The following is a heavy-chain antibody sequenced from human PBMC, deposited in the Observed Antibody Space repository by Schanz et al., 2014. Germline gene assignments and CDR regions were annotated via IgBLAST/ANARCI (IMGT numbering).Heavy chain of an antibody. J-gene: IGHJ4*02. V-gene: IGHV3-48*01. CDR3: VSQTGSPNY. CDR1: GFTFSSYA. D-gene: IGHD6-13*01. CDR2: ISSASSTI. Sequence: EVQLLESGGGLVQPGGSLRLSCAASGFTFSSYAMSCVRQAPGKGLEWVSYISSASSTINYADSVKGRFTISRDNAKNSLFLQMNSLRVEDTAVYFCVSQTGSPNYWGQGTLVTVSS.